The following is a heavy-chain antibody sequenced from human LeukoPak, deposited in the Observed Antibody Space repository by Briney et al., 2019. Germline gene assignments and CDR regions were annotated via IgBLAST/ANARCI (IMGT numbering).Heavy chain of an antibody. J-gene: IGHJ4*02. CDR2: INPNSGAT. CDR1: GYTLTDHN. CDR3: ARDSSERFGELFHYFDY. V-gene: IGHV1-2*02. D-gene: IGHD3-10*01. Sequence: GASVKVSCKASGYTLTDHNMHWVRQAPGQGLEWMGWINPNSGATKSAQKFQGRVTMTRDTSISTAYMELSRLRSDDTAVYYCARDSSERFGELFHYFDYWGQGALVTVSS.